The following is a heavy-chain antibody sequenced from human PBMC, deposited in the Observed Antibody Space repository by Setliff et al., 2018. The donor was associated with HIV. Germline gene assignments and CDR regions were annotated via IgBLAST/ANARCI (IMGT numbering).Heavy chain of an antibody. CDR1: GGSMSSGDYY. CDR3: ARRSYYGSGDAFDI. Sequence: SETLSLTCTVSGGSMSSGDYYWSWVRQHPGKGLEWIGYIYYSGSTYYNPSLKSRVTLSVGTSKNQFSLKLSSMTASDTAMYYCARRSYYGSGDAFDIWGQGTMVTVSS. CDR2: IYYSGST. J-gene: IGHJ3*02. V-gene: IGHV4-31*03. D-gene: IGHD3-10*01.